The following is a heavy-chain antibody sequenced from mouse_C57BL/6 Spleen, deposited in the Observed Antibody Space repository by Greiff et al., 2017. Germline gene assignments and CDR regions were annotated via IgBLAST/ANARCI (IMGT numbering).Heavy chain of an antibody. D-gene: IGHD2-5*01. CDR3: ASNDYSNYIDY. V-gene: IGHV5-17*01. CDR1: GFTFSDYG. J-gene: IGHJ2*01. Sequence: DVQLVESGGGLVKPGGSLKLSCAASGFTFSDYGMHWVRQTPEKGLEWVAYISSGSRTISYADTVKGRFTISRDNSKNTLFLQMTGLRSEDTAMYYCASNDYSNYIDYWGQGATRTVS. CDR2: ISSGSRTI.